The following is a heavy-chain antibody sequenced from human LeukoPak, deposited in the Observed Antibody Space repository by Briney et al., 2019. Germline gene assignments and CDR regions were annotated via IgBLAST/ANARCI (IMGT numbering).Heavy chain of an antibody. V-gene: IGHV4-39*01. CDR2: MYYSGNT. J-gene: IGHJ4*02. CDR1: GGSISTSTYY. CDR3: ARQVEGPYYFDS. Sequence: PSETLSLTCTVSGGSISTSTYYWGWIPQPPGKGLQWIGNMYYSGNTYYNPSLKSRVTISVDTSKNQFSLKLSSVTAADTALYYCARQVEGPYYFDSWGQGTLVIVSS.